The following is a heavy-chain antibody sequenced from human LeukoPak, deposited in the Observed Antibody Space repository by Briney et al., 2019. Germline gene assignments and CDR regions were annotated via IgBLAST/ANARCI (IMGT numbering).Heavy chain of an antibody. Sequence: ASVKVSCKASGYSFTDFYMHWVRQAPGQGLEWMGWINPNSGGTNYAQKFQGRVTMTRDTSISTACMELSRLRSDDTAVYYCARDLSFYGAGSYYFDYWGQGTLVTVSS. D-gene: IGHD3-10*01. CDR3: ARDLSFYGAGSYYFDY. CDR2: INPNSGGT. J-gene: IGHJ4*02. V-gene: IGHV1-2*02. CDR1: GYSFTDFY.